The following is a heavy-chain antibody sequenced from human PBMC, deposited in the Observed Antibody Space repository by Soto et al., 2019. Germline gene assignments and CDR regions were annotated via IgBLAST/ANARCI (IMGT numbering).Heavy chain of an antibody. J-gene: IGHJ3*02. Sequence: PGGSLRLSCAASGFTFSDHYMDWVRQAPGKGLEWVGRTRNKANSYTTEYAASVKGRFTISRDDSKNSLYLQMNSLKTEDTAVYYCARVVASGRYYYDSSGSDLNAFDIWGQGTMVTVSS. CDR2: TRNKANSYTT. CDR1: GFTFSDHY. V-gene: IGHV3-72*01. CDR3: ARVVASGRYYYDSSGSDLNAFDI. D-gene: IGHD3-22*01.